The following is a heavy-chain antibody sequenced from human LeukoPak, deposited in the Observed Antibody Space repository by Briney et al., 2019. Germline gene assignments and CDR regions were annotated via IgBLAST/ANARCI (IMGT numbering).Heavy chain of an antibody. V-gene: IGHV1-69*06. D-gene: IGHD4-17*01. J-gene: IGHJ4*02. Sequence: SVKVSCKASGGTFSSYAISWVRQAPGQGLEWMGGIIPIFGTANYAQKFQGRVTITADKSTSTAYMELSSLRSEDTAVYYCARFGADYGDYKHYFDYWGQGTLVTVSS. CDR1: GGTFSSYA. CDR2: IIPIFGTA. CDR3: ARFGADYGDYKHYFDY.